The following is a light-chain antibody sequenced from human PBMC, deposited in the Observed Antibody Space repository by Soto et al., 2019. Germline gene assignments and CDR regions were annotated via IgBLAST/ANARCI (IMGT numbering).Light chain of an antibody. J-gene: IGKJ1*01. CDR1: QSISDS. CDR2: EAS. V-gene: IGKV1-5*03. CDR3: QQYNGYWT. Sequence: DIQMTQSPSTLSASVGDRVTITCRASQSISDSLAWYQQKPGKAPKLLIYEASSLKSGVPSRFSGSRSGTEYTLTISRLQPDDFATYYCQQYNGYWTFVQGTKVEIK.